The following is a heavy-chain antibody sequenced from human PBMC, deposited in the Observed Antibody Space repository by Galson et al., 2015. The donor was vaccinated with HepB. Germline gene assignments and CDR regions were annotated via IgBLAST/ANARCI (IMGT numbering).Heavy chain of an antibody. CDR1: GLTFRSYT. V-gene: IGHV3-64D*06. CDR3: ATARCADPLHNWFDT. J-gene: IGHJ5*02. CDR2: ISTNGGTT. D-gene: IGHD4/OR15-4a*01. Sequence: SLRLSCAASGLTFRSYTMHWVRQSPGKGLQYVSYISTNGGTTYYTDSVKGRFTVARDNSRNTLYLQMSSLTAEDRAVYYCATARCADPLHNWFDTWGQGTLVTVAS.